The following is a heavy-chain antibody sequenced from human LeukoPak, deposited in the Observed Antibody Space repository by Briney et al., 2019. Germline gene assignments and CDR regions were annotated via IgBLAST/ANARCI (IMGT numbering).Heavy chain of an antibody. D-gene: IGHD3-3*01. CDR1: SYSISSGYY. J-gene: IGHJ4*02. V-gene: IGHV4-38-2*02. CDR3: ARDSKRYYDFWSGSKRTSGEFDY. Sequence: SETLSLTCTVSSYSISSGYYWGWIRQPPGKGLEWIGSIYHSGSTYYNPSLKSRVTISVDTSKNQFSLKLSSVTAADTAVYYCARDSKRYYDFWSGSKRTSGEFDYWGQGTLVTVSS. CDR2: IYHSGST.